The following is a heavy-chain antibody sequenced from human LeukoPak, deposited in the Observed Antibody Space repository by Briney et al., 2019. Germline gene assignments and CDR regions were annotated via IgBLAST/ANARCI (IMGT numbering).Heavy chain of an antibody. CDR1: GGTSSSYA. CDR3: ASSYSSSSFFDY. V-gene: IGHV1-69*13. J-gene: IGHJ4*02. Sequence: SVKVSCKASGGTSSSYAISRVRQAPGQGLEWMGGIIPIFGTANYAQKFQGRVTITADESTSTAYMELSSLRSEDTAVYYCASSYSSSSFFDYWGQGTLVTVSS. D-gene: IGHD6-6*01. CDR2: IIPIFGTA.